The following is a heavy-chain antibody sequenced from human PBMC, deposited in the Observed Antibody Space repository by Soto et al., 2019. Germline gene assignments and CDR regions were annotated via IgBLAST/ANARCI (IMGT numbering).Heavy chain of an antibody. CDR1: VFTFIDYW. CDR3: VKDGGYCSSSTCYAPRNHYFDS. D-gene: IGHD2-2*01. J-gene: IGHJ4*02. V-gene: IGHV3-7*03. Sequence: HPGWSLRLACESSVFTFIDYWMRWVRQAPGKGPEWVANIKFDGSEKQYVDSVRGRFTISRDNSRSSLSLQMNSLRAGDTAVYYCVKDGGYCSSSTCYAPRNHYFDSWGQGTLVTVSS. CDR2: IKFDGSEK.